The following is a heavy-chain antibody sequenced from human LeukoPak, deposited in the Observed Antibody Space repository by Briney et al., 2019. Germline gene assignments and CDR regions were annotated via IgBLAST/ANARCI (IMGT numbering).Heavy chain of an antibody. Sequence: PSETLSLTCTVSGGSISSSSYYWGWIRQPPGKGLEWIGSIYYSGSTYYNPSLKSRVTISVDTSKNQFSLKLSSVTAADTAVYYCARESGGSYYSSFDYWGQGTLVTVSS. CDR2: IYYSGST. CDR3: ARESGGSYYSSFDY. J-gene: IGHJ4*02. CDR1: GGSISSSSYY. V-gene: IGHV4-39*02. D-gene: IGHD1-26*01.